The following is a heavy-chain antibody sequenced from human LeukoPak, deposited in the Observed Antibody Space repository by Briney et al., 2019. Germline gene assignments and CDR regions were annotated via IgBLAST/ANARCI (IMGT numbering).Heavy chain of an antibody. CDR2: ISSSSSYI. CDR3: ASALFAFSTSFPYDY. J-gene: IGHJ4*02. Sequence: GGSLRLSCAASGFTFSSYSMNWVRQAPGKGLEWVSSISSSSSYIYYADSVKGRFTISRDNAKNSLYLQMNSLRAEDTAVYYCASALFAFSTSFPYDYWGQGTLVTVSS. CDR1: GFTFSSYS. V-gene: IGHV3-21*01. D-gene: IGHD2-2*01.